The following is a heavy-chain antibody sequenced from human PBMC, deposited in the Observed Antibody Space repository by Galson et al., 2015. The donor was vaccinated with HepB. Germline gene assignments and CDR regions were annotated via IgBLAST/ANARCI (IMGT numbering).Heavy chain of an antibody. J-gene: IGHJ5*02. D-gene: IGHD2-2*01. V-gene: IGHV3-7*01. CDR1: GFTFSSYW. CDR2: IKQDGSEK. CDR3: ARYCSSTSCYAYNWFDP. Sequence: SLRLSCAASGFTFSSYWMSWVRQAPGKGLEWVANIKQDGSEKYYVDSVKGRFTISRDNAKNSLYLQMNSLRAEDTAVYYCARYCSSTSCYAYNWFDPWGQGTLVTVSS.